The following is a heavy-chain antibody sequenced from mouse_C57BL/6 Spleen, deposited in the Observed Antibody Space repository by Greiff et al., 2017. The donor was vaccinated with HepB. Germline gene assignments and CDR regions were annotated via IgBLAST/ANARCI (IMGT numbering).Heavy chain of an antibody. J-gene: IGHJ1*03. D-gene: IGHD3-3*01. V-gene: IGHV1-52*01. CDR1: GYTFTSYW. Sequence: QVQLKQPGAELVRPGSSVKLSCKASGYTFTSYWMHWVKQRPIQGLEWIGNIDPSDSETHYNQKFKDKATLTVDKSSSTAYMQLSSLTSEDSAVYYCARGGGAGYWYFDVWGTGTTVTVSS. CDR3: ARGGGAGYWYFDV. CDR2: IDPSDSET.